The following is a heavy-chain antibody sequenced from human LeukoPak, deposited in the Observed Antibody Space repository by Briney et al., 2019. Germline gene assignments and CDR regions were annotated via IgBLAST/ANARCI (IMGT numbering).Heavy chain of an antibody. J-gene: IGHJ4*02. CDR3: AKWRGYASDWSGPFDD. CDR1: GYTFTSYG. CDR2: ISTYNGNT. V-gene: IGHV1-18*01. Sequence: GASVKVSCKASGYTFTSYGISWVRQAPGQGLEWMGWISTYNGNTHYAQKLQGRVTMTTDTSTSTAYMELSRLRSDDTAVYYCAKWRGYASDWSGPFDDWGQGTLVTVSS. D-gene: IGHD6-19*01.